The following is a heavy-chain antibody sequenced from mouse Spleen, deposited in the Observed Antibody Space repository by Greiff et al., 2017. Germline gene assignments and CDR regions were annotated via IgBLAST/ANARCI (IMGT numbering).Heavy chain of an antibody. CDR3: ARNDGYGYFDY. D-gene: IGHD2-3*01. J-gene: IGHJ2*01. Sequence: QVQLQQSGAELVRPGASVKLSCTASGFNIKDDYMHWVKQRPEQGLEWIGWIYPRDGSTKYNEKFKGKATLTVDTSSSTAYMELHSLTSEDSAVYFCARNDGYGYFDYWGQGTTLTVSS. CDR1: GFNIKDDY. CDR2: IYPRDGST. V-gene: IGHV1-85*01.